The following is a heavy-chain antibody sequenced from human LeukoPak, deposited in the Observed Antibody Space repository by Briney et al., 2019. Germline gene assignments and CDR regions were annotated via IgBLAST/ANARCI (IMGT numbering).Heavy chain of an antibody. D-gene: IGHD5-24*01. CDR3: EDGKRDAFDY. Sequence: EGALRLSCVAPGFTFSSFDMHLIRQAPDKGLERVALIWYDGSNTYYADSVKGRFTISRDDSKNTVYLQMNSLRDDDTVFYYAEDGKRDAFDYWGQGILVTVSS. V-gene: IGHV3-33*01. J-gene: IGHJ4*02. CDR2: IWYDGSNT. CDR1: GFTFSSFD.